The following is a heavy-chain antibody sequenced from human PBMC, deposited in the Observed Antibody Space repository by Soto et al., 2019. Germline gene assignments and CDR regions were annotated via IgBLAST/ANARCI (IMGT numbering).Heavy chain of an antibody. CDR3: ERDPRGEGLLNY. V-gene: IGHV3-33*01. CDR1: GFTFSSYG. CDR2: IWYDGSNK. Sequence: QVQLVESGGGVVQPGRSLRLSCAASGFTFSSYGMHWVRQAPGKGLEWVAVIWYDGSNKYYADSGKGRFTISRDNSKNTLYLQMNSLRAEDTAVYYCERDPRGEGLLNYWGQGTLVTVSS. J-gene: IGHJ4*02. D-gene: IGHD1-26*01.